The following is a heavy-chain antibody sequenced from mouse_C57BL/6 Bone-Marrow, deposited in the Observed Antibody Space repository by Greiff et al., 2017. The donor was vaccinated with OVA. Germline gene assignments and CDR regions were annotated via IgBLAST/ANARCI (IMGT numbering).Heavy chain of an antibody. CDR3: TLAWFAY. CDR2: IDPENGDT. Sequence: VQLQQSGAELVRPGASVKLSCTASGFNIKDDYMHWVKQRPEQGLEWIGWIDPENGDTEYASKFQSKATITADTSSNTAYLQLSSLTSEDTAVYYCTLAWFAYWGQGTLVTVSA. CDR1: GFNIKDDY. J-gene: IGHJ3*01. V-gene: IGHV14-4*01.